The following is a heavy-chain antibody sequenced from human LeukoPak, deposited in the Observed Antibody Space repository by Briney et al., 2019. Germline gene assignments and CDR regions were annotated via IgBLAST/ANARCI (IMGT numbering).Heavy chain of an antibody. V-gene: IGHV3-21*01. CDR1: GFTFSSYS. CDR3: ARESGTYYYDSSGSEELDY. Sequence: RGSLRLSCAASGFTFSSYSMNWVRQAPGKGLEWVSSISRSSSYIYYADSVKGRFTISRDNAKNSLYLQMNSLRAEDTAVYYCARESGTYYYDSSGSEELDYWGQGTLVTVSS. J-gene: IGHJ4*02. CDR2: ISRSSSYI. D-gene: IGHD3-22*01.